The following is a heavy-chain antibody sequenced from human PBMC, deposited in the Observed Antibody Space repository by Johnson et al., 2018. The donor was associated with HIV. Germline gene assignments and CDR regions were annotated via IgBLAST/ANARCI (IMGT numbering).Heavy chain of an antibody. CDR3: ARDYYDSSAYYYQDVESSFDI. CDR1: GLTFSDFA. Sequence: QVQLVESGGGVVQPGKSLRLSCAASGLTFSDFAMHWVRQAPGKGLEWVAVTSYDGTNKYYATSVKGRFTISRDNSKNTLYLQMNSLRPEDTAVYYCARDYYDSSAYYYQDVESSFDIWCQGTMVTVSS. D-gene: IGHD3-22*01. CDR2: TSYDGTNK. J-gene: IGHJ3*02. V-gene: IGHV3-30-3*01.